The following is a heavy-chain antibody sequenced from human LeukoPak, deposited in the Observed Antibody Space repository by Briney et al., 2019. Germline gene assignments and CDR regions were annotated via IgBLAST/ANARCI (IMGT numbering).Heavy chain of an antibody. D-gene: IGHD6-13*01. CDR2: IYYSGST. CDR3: ARAIAAAGTRFDP. Sequence: PSETLSLTCTVSGGSISSSSYYWGWIRQPPGKGLEWIGSIYYSGSTYYNPSLKSRVTISVDTSKNQFSMKLSSVTAADTAVYYCARAIAAAGTRFDPWGQGTLVTVSS. J-gene: IGHJ5*02. CDR1: GGSISSSSYY. V-gene: IGHV4-39*07.